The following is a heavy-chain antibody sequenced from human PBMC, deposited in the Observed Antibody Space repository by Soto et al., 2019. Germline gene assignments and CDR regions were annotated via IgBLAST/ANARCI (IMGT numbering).Heavy chain of an antibody. V-gene: IGHV4-59*08. Sequence: QVQLQESGPGLVKPSETLSLTCTVSGGSLSSYYWNWIRHPPGKGLEWIRYIYYSGSTNYNPSFKSRVTISVDTSKNQFSLKLSSMTAADAAVYYCARSPSMVRGVTMDYWGQGTLVTVSS. D-gene: IGHD3-10*01. J-gene: IGHJ4*02. CDR1: GGSLSSYY. CDR3: ARSPSMVRGVTMDY. CDR2: IYYSGST.